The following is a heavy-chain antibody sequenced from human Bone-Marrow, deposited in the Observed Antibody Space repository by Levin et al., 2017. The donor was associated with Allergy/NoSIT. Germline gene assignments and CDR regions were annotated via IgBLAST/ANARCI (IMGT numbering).Heavy chain of an antibody. J-gene: IGHJ5*02. CDR2: FNGGGAT. CDR3: ARGRLGYCGGGACYSLPS. Sequence: GGSLRLSCAASGFTVSSDYMSWVRQAPGKGLEWVSTFNGGGATSYTDSVQGRFTVSGDNSENTLYLQMNSLTVEDTAVYYCARGRLGYCGGGACYSLPSWGQGTLVTVSS. D-gene: IGHD2-15*01. CDR1: GFTVSSDY. V-gene: IGHV3-53*01.